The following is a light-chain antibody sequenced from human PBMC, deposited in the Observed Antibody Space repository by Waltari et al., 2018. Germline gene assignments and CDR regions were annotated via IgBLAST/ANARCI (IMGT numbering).Light chain of an antibody. J-gene: IGLJ3*02. CDR2: ANR. Sequence: QSVLTQPPSVSGAPGQRVTISCTGSSSNIPAGYDVHWYQQLPGTAPKLLIYANRNRPSGVPDRFSGSKSGTSASLAITGLQPEDEADYYCQSYDSSLTGRPWVFGGGTKLTVL. V-gene: IGLV1-40*01. CDR3: QSYDSSLTGRPWV. CDR1: SSNIPAGYD.